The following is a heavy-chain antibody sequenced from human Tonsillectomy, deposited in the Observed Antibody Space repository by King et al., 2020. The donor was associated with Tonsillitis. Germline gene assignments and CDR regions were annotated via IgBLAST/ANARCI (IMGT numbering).Heavy chain of an antibody. CDR3: ARDLYNDNSGDAFDI. CDR2: LLDDGRNE. V-gene: IGHV3-33*01. D-gene: IGHD3-22*01. Sequence: VQLVESGGGGVQPGRSLRLSCAASGCTFSGYGMRWVRQAPGRGLEWVAFLLDDGRNEYYSDAVKGRFTISSENSKNTLYLQMNSLRAEDTAVFYCARDLYNDNSGDAFDIWGQGTMVTVSS. J-gene: IGHJ3*02. CDR1: GCTFSGYG.